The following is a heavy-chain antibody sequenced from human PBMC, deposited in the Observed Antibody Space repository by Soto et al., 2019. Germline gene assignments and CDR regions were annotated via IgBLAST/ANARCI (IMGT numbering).Heavy chain of an antibody. CDR2: ISRDSRSI. D-gene: IGHD4-17*01. Sequence: GGSLRLSCAVSGFRVDDYGMHWVWKAPGKGLEWIAGISRDSRSISYGASMKGRFTISRDNAKNSLYLQLNSLRADDTAFYYCVKDALTTVAYNFDYWGQGALVTVSS. V-gene: IGHV3-9*01. J-gene: IGHJ4*02. CDR3: VKDALTTVAYNFDY. CDR1: GFRVDDYG.